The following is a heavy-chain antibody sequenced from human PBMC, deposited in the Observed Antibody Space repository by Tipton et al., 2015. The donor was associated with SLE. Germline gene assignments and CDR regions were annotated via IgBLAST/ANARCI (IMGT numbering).Heavy chain of an antibody. V-gene: IGHV4-34*01. Sequence: TLSLTCAVYGGSFSGYYWSWIRQPPGKGLEWIGEINHSGSTNYNPSLKSRVTISVDTSKNQLSLKLSSVTDADTAVYYCARGAGIMHFWGQGTLVTVSS. J-gene: IGHJ4*02. CDR3: ARGAGIMHF. CDR2: INHSGST. CDR1: GGSFSGYY. D-gene: IGHD3-16*01.